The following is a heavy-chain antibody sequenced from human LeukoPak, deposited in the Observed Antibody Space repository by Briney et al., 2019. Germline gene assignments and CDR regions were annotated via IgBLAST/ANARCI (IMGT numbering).Heavy chain of an antibody. V-gene: IGHV1-2*06. CDR3: ARVGDGLNDAFDI. D-gene: IGHD5-24*01. J-gene: IGHJ3*02. CDR1: GYTFTGYY. CDR2: INPNTGGT. Sequence: ASAKVSCKASGYTFTGYYMNWVRQAPGQGLEWLGRINPNTGGTNYAQNFQGRVTMTRDTSISTAYMELSRLRSDDTAVYYCARVGDGLNDAFDIWGQGTMVTVSS.